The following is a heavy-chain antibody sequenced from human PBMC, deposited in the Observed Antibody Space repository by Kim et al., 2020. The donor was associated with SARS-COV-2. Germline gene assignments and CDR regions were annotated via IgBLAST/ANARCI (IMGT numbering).Heavy chain of an antibody. J-gene: IGHJ4*02. CDR1: GFTFSSYA. CDR2: ISGSGGST. Sequence: GGSLRLSCAASGFTFSSYAMSWVRQAPGKGLEWVSAISGSGGSTYYADSVKGRFTISRDNSKNTLYLQMNSLRAEDTAVYYCAKDRYYDSSGSHSDYWGQGTLVTISS. D-gene: IGHD3-22*01. V-gene: IGHV3-23*01. CDR3: AKDRYYDSSGSHSDY.